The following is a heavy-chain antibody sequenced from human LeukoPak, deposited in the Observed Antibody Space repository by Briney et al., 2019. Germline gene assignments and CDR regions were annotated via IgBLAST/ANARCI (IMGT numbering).Heavy chain of an antibody. CDR1: GFTFSSYW. D-gene: IGHD2-2*02. CDR2: INTDGSST. CDR3: AREYCSSTSCYNDSWFDP. V-gene: IGHV3-74*01. Sequence: GGSLRLSCAASGFTFSSYWMHWVRQAPGKGLVWVSRINTDGSSTSYADSVKGRFTISRDNAKSTLYLQMNSPRAEDTAVYYCAREYCSSTSCYNDSWFDPWGQGTLVTVSS. J-gene: IGHJ5*02.